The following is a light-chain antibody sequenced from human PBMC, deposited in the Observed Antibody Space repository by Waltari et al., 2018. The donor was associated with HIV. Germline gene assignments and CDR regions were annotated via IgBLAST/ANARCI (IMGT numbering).Light chain of an antibody. Sequence: DIQMTQSPSSLSASVGDRVTITCRASHNINRFLHWYQQKPGKAPNLLTYSASSIQSGVPSRFSGSGSGTDFSLTISSLQLEDFATYYCLQSYSTPLTFGPGTKVDIK. CDR2: SAS. V-gene: IGKV1-39*01. CDR3: LQSYSTPLT. CDR1: HNINRF. J-gene: IGKJ3*01.